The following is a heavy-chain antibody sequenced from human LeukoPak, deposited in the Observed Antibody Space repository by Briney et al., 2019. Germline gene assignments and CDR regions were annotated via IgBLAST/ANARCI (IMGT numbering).Heavy chain of an antibody. D-gene: IGHD2-2*01. CDR3: AKGGYCSATRWYVGKGMDD. V-gene: IGHV3-30*18. J-gene: IGHJ4*02. CDR2: ISHDGVDK. CDR1: GFTFDTYG. Sequence: GGSLRLSCAASGFTFDTYGMHWVRQAPGKGLEWVAVISHDGVDKYYADSVKGRFTISRDNSKNTVSLQVNSLRAEDTAAYYCAKGGYCSATRWYVGKGMDDWGQGTLVTVSS.